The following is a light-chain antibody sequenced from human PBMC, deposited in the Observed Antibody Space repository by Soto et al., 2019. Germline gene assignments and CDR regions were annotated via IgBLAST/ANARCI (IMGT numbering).Light chain of an antibody. Sequence: QSALTQPASVSASPGQSITISCTGTSSDVGGYNHVSWYQQHSGKVPKVMIFDVSNRPSGVSNRFSGSKSGNTASLTISGLQAEDEADYYCGSYTSSNTVVFGGGTKVTVL. V-gene: IGLV2-14*01. CDR1: SSDVGGYNH. CDR3: GSYTSSNTVV. CDR2: DVS. J-gene: IGLJ2*01.